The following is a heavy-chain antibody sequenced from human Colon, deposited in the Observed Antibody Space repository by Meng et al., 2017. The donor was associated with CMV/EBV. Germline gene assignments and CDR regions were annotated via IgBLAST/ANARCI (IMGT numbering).Heavy chain of an antibody. CDR2: MNPSSGHT. V-gene: IGHV1-8*01. J-gene: IGHJ4*02. CDR1: GYTFSSYE. CDR3: ARVRGRGLAYYLDS. D-gene: IGHD3-10*01. Sequence: ASVKVSCKASGYTFSSYEINWVRQATGQGLEWMGWMNPSSGHTGYAQKFQGRVTMTRDTSKSTAYMELSSLRSEDTAVYYCARVRGRGLAYYLDSWGQGTLVTVSS.